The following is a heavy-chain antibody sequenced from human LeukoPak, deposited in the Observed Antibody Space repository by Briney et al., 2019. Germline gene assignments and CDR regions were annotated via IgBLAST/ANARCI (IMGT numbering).Heavy chain of an antibody. CDR3: ARGQGTVTTH. CDR1: GGSFSGYY. V-gene: IGHV4-34*01. CDR2: INHSGSA. J-gene: IGHJ4*02. Sequence: NPSETLSLTCAVSGGSFSGYYWTWIRQPPGKGLEWIGEINHSGSANYNPSLKSRVTISLDTSKNQFSLNLSSVTAADTAVYYCARGQGTVTTHWGQGTLVTVSS. D-gene: IGHD4-17*01.